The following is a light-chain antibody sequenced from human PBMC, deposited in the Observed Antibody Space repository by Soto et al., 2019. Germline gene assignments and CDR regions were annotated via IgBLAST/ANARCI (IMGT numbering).Light chain of an antibody. CDR2: AAS. CDR1: QSISSY. J-gene: IGKJ5*01. Sequence: DIQMTQSPSSLSASAGDRVTITCRASQSISSYLNWYQHKPGKAPKLLIYAASSLQSGVPSRFSGSGSGTDFTLTISSLQPEDFATYYCQQSYSIPITFGQGTRLAIK. CDR3: QQSYSIPIT. V-gene: IGKV1-39*01.